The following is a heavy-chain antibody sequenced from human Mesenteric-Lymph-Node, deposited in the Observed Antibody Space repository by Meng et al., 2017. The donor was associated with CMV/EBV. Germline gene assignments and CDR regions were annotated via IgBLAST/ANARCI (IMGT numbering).Heavy chain of an antibody. D-gene: IGHD3-3*01. Sequence: GESLKISCTASGFTFSSSGMNWVRQAPGKGLEWLSTISSRSDYIYYAESVKGRFTISRDNAKNSLYLQMNSLRAEDTAVYYCAKNLNYDFWNGPDMDVWGQGTTVTVSS. CDR3: AKNLNYDFWNGPDMDV. J-gene: IGHJ6*02. CDR2: ISSRSDYI. CDR1: GFTFSSSG. V-gene: IGHV3-21*01.